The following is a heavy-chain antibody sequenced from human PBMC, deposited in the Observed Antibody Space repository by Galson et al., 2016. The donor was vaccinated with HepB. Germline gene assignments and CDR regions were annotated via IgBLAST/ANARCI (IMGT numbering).Heavy chain of an antibody. CDR1: GFIVSSND. V-gene: IGHV3-30-3*01. CDR2: ISKTGDTT. D-gene: IGHD1-26*01. J-gene: IGHJ6*03. CDR3: ARDFKLGAPDYMDV. Sequence: SLRLSCAASGFIVSSNDMSWVRQAPGKGLDWVAVISKTGDTTFYGDSVKGRFTISRDNSKNTVDLQIHSLRSEDAAVYFCARDFKLGAPDYMDVWGKGTTVTVSS.